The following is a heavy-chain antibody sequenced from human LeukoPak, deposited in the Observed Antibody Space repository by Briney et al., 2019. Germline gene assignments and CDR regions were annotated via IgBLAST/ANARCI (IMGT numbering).Heavy chain of an antibody. CDR3: ARVTAGGTWTFDI. Sequence: GASVKVSCKTSEDSFTINDVNWVRQATGQGHERMGRMNPNSGNTGYAQKFQGRVTMTRNTSISTAYMDLTDLRSEDTAVYYCARVTAGGTWTFDIWGQGTTVTVSS. D-gene: IGHD6-13*01. J-gene: IGHJ3*02. V-gene: IGHV1-8*01. CDR2: MNPNSGNT. CDR1: EDSFTIND.